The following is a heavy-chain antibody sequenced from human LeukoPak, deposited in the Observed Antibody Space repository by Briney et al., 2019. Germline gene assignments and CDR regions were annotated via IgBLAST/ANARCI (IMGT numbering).Heavy chain of an antibody. CDR2: ISSSGSTI. Sequence: GGFLRLSCAASGFTFSSYEMNWVRQAPGRGLEWVSYISSSGSTIYYVDSVKGRFTISRDNAKNSLYLQMNSLRAEDTAVYYCAELGITMIGGVWGKGTTVTISS. J-gene: IGHJ6*04. D-gene: IGHD3-10*02. CDR1: GFTFSSYE. CDR3: AELGITMIGGV. V-gene: IGHV3-48*03.